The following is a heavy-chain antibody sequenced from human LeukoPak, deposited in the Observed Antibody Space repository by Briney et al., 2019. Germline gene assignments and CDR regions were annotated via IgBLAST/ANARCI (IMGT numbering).Heavy chain of an antibody. Sequence: PSETLSLTCAVYGESFSGYYWTWVRQPPGKGREWIGSIYDSGSTYYNPSLKSRVTITVDTSKNQFSLKLNSVTAADTAVYYCARHYGPWGQGTLVTVSS. D-gene: IGHD3-16*01. CDR2: IYDSGST. CDR1: GESFSGYY. V-gene: IGHV4-34*01. CDR3: ARHYGP. J-gene: IGHJ5*02.